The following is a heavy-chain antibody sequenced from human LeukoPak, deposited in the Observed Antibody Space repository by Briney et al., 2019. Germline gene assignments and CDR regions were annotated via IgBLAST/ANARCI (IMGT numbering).Heavy chain of an antibody. CDR3: ARDFYDFWSGYYFFDY. CDR1: GGSISRYY. V-gene: IGHV4-4*07. Sequence: SETLSLTCTVSGGSISRYYWSWIRQPAGKGLEWIGRIYTSGSTNYNPSLKSRVTMSVDTSKNQFSLKLSSVTAADTAVYYCARDFYDFWSGYYFFDYWGPRTLVTVSS. J-gene: IGHJ4*02. D-gene: IGHD3-3*01. CDR2: IYTSGST.